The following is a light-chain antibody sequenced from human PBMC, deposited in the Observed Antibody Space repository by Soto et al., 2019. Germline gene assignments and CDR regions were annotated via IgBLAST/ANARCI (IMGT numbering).Light chain of an antibody. J-gene: IGKJ4*01. CDR3: QQYETSPQLT. V-gene: IGKV3-20*01. Sequence: EIVLTQSPGTLSLSPGERATLSCRASQNIRSYFVAWYQQKPGQAPRLLIYAAFNRATGIPDRFSGSGSGTDFTLTIIRLELEDFAIYYCQQYETSPQLTFGGGTRVEIK. CDR2: AAF. CDR1: QNIRSYF.